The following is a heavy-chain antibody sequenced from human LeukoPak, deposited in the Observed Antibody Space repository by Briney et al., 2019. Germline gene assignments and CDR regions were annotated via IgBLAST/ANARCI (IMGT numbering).Heavy chain of an antibody. V-gene: IGHV3-21*01. J-gene: IGHJ6*02. CDR3: ARDHRITMVRGVTGMDV. CDR1: GFTFSSYS. Sequence: GGSLRLSCAASGFTFSSYSMNWVRQAPGKGLEWVSSISSSSGYIYYADSVKGRFTISRDNAKNSLYLQMNSLRAEDTAVYYCARDHRITMVRGVTGMDVWGQGTTVTVSS. CDR2: ISSSSGYI. D-gene: IGHD3-10*01.